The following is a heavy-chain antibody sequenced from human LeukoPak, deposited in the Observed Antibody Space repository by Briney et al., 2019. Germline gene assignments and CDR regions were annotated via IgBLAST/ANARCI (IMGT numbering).Heavy chain of an antibody. D-gene: IGHD2-2*01. CDR1: GFTFSSYA. Sequence: PGGSLRLSCAASGFTFSSYAMHWVRQAPGKGLEWVAVISYDGSNKYYADSVKGRFTISRDNSKNTLYLQMNSLRAEDTAVYYCARGLKGAGGCSSTSCYHSYYYYYGMDVWGQGTTVTVSS. V-gene: IGHV3-30*04. J-gene: IGHJ6*02. CDR3: ARGLKGAGGCSSTSCYHSYYYYYGMDV. CDR2: ISYDGSNK.